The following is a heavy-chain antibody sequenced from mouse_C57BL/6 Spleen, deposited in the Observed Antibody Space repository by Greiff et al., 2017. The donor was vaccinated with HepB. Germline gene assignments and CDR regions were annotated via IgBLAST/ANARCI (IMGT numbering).Heavy chain of an antibody. CDR3: ARRLLYDGYEGFAAY. Sequence: QVQLQQSGAELVRPGTSVKVSCKASGYAFTNYLIEWVKQRPGQGLEWIGVINPGSGGTNYNEKFKGKATLTADKSSSTAYMQLSSLTSEDSAVYFCARRLLYDGYEGFAAYWGQGTLVTVSA. D-gene: IGHD2-3*01. CDR1: GYAFTNYL. J-gene: IGHJ3*01. V-gene: IGHV1-54*01. CDR2: INPGSGGT.